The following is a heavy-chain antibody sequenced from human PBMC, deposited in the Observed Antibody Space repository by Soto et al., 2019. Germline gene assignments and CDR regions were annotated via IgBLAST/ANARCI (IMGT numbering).Heavy chain of an antibody. V-gene: IGHV3-30*18. Sequence: PGGSLRLSCAASGFTFSSYGMHWVRQAPGKGLEWVAVISYDGSNKYYADSVKGRFTISRDNSKNTLYLQMNSLRAEDTAVYYCAKDRSPFSSSWFDYFDYWGQGTLVTVSS. CDR2: ISYDGSNK. D-gene: IGHD6-13*01. J-gene: IGHJ4*02. CDR3: AKDRSPFSSSWFDYFDY. CDR1: GFTFSSYG.